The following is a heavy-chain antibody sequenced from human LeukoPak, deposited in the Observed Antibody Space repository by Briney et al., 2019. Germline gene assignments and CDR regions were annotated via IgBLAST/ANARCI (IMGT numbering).Heavy chain of an antibody. CDR1: GFTFSSYG. V-gene: IGHV3-30*02. Sequence: SGGSLRLSCAASGFTFSSYGMHWVRQAPGKGLEWVAVIWYDGSNKYYADSVKGRFTISRDNSKNTLYLQMNSLRAEDTAVYYCAKDPPPANYCSSTSCHNWFDPWGQGTLVTVSS. J-gene: IGHJ5*02. CDR3: AKDPPPANYCSSTSCHNWFDP. D-gene: IGHD2-2*01. CDR2: IWYDGSNK.